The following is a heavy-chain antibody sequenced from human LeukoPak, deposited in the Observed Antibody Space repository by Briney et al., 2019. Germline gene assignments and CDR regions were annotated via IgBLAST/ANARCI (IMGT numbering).Heavy chain of an antibody. D-gene: IGHD5-18*01. CDR2: MLDTVTT. CDR1: GASMTTHY. J-gene: IGHJ4*02. V-gene: IGHV4-59*11. CDR3: ATIKRGNIFGYFDF. Sequence: SETLSLTCAVSGASMTTHYWSWIRQPPGKGLEWIGYMLDTVTTKDNPSLKSRFTLSADTSKNQFSLRLTSVTAADTAVYYCATIKRGNIFGYFDFWGQGIPVTVSS.